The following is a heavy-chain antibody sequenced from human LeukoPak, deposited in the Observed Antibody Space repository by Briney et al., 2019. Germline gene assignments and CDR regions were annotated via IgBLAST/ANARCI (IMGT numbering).Heavy chain of an antibody. V-gene: IGHV5-51*01. CDR3: ARRASAFEYFDY. Sequence: GESLKISCKGSGYSFASSWIGWVRQMPGKGLEWMGITYPGDSDTRHSPSFQGQVTISADKSISTAYLQWSSLKASDAAIYYCARRASAFEYFDYWGQGTLVTVSS. D-gene: IGHD3-10*01. J-gene: IGHJ4*02. CDR1: GYSFASSW. CDR2: TYPGDSDT.